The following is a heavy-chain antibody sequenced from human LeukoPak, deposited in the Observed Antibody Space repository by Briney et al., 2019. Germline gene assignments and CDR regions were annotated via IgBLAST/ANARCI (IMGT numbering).Heavy chain of an antibody. J-gene: IGHJ5*02. V-gene: IGHV3-23*01. D-gene: IGHD4-23*01. CDR1: GFTFSTYA. CDR3: AKMEWELLNWFDP. Sequence: GGSLRLSCAASGFTFSTYAMTWVRQAPGKGLEWVSAISGGGNITYYADSVKGRFTISRDNSQNTLFLQMNSLRAEDTAVYYCAKMEWELLNWFDPWGQGTLVTVSS. CDR2: ISGGGNIT.